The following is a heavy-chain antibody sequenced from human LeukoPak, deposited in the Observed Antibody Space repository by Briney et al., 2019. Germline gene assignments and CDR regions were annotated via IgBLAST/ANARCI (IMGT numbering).Heavy chain of an antibody. V-gene: IGHV4-61*02. J-gene: IGHJ2*01. D-gene: IGHD4-17*01. CDR2: VHTTGSL. Sequence: SETLSLTCTVSGGSISSDIHYWNWLRQSADKGLEWIGRVHTTGSLDDNPSLKSRVTISIDTSTNHFSLMMNSVTTTDTPDYYCARGTKSPRTTVLTSFWYFDLWGRGTLVTVSS. CDR3: ARGTKSPRTTVLTSFWYFDL. CDR1: GGSISSDIHY.